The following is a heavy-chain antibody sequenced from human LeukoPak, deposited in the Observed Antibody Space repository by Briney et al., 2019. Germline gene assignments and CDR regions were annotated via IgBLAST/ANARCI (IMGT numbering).Heavy chain of an antibody. CDR1: GGSLSSYY. CDR3: ARVGGYDSSAYPFDY. Sequence: SESLSLSCAVSGGSLSSYYLSWVRQPPGKGLEWVGYIYYIGSTNYNAYLKRGVTISVDTSKNQFSLKLSSVSAADTAVYYCARVGGYDSSAYPFDYWGQGTLVTVSS. CDR2: IYYIGST. J-gene: IGHJ4*02. D-gene: IGHD3-22*01. V-gene: IGHV4-59*01.